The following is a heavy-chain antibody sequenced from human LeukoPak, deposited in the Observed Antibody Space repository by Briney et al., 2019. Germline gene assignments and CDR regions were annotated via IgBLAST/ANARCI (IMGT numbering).Heavy chain of an antibody. CDR1: GYSFRNYG. Sequence: GASVTVSCTASGYSFRNYGISWVRQAPGQGLEYMGWISVYNGNTKYEQRLQGRVTMTADTSTSTVYMELRSLRSDDTAVYYCARGGGGYYGSGSYLIDHWGQGTLVTVSS. CDR3: ARGGGGYYGSGSYLIDH. J-gene: IGHJ4*02. D-gene: IGHD3-10*01. CDR2: ISVYNGNT. V-gene: IGHV1-18*01.